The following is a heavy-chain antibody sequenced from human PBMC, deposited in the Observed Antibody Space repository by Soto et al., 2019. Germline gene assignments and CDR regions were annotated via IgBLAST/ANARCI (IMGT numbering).Heavy chain of an antibody. CDR3: ARGGDSSGWYDYYYGMDV. V-gene: IGHV1-18*04. J-gene: IGHJ6*02. Sequence: ASVKVSCKVSGYTFTSYGISWVRQAPGQGLEWMGWFSAYNGNTNYAQKLQGRVTMTTDTSTSTAYMELRSLRSDDTAVYYCARGGDSSGWYDYYYGMDVWGQGTTVTVSS. CDR1: GYTFTSYG. CDR2: FSAYNGNT. D-gene: IGHD6-19*01.